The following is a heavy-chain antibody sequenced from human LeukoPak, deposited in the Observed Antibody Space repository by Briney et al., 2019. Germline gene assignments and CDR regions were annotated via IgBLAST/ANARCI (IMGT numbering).Heavy chain of an antibody. J-gene: IGHJ4*02. V-gene: IGHV1-58*02. D-gene: IGHD4-17*01. CDR2: IVVGSGNT. CDR3: AADYGDFGAFDY. Sequence: GTSVKVSCKASGLTFTSSAMQWLRQARGQRLEWIGWIVVGSGNTNYAQKFQERVTITRDMSTSTAYMELSSLRSEDTAVYYCAADYGDFGAFDYWGQGTLVTVSS. CDR1: GLTFTSSA.